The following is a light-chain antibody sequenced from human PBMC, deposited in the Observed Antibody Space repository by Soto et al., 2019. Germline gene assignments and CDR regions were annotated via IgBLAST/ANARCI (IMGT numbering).Light chain of an antibody. Sequence: AIRMTQYPSSFSASTGDRVTITCRASQGISSYLAWYQHKPGNAPKLLIYAASTLQSGVPSRFSGSGSGTDFTLTILCLQSEDFATYYCQQYYSYQLTFGGGTQVE. J-gene: IGKJ4*01. CDR2: AAS. CDR3: QQYYSYQLT. CDR1: QGISSY. V-gene: IGKV1-8*01.